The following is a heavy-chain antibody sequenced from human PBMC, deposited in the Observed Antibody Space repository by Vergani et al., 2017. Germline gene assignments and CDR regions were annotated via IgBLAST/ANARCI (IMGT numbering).Heavy chain of an antibody. Sequence: EVQLLQSEGAVVQPGGSLRLSCVASGFTFSSPALSWVRQGHGQGLEWVSRINKTGDSTHYADSVKGRFTISRDNSKSTLYLQMNSLRAEDTAIYYCAKGGWNYWFDSWGQGTLVIVS. CDR3: AKGGWNYWFDS. CDR2: INKTGDST. J-gene: IGHJ5*01. CDR1: GFTFSSPA. V-gene: IGHV3-23*01. D-gene: IGHD1-1*01.